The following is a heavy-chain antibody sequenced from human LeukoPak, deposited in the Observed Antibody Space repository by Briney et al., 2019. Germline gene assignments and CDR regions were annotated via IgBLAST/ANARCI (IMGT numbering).Heavy chain of an antibody. CDR1: GFTFSSYT. Sequence: SGGSLRLSCAASGFTFSSYTMNWVRQAPGKGLDWVSYISSSSSTIYYADSVKGRFTISRDNAENSLYLQMNSLRAEDTAVYYCAGPRLFTMMDYWGQGTLVTVSS. D-gene: IGHD3-22*01. CDR2: ISSSSSTI. V-gene: IGHV3-48*01. CDR3: AGPRLFTMMDY. J-gene: IGHJ4*02.